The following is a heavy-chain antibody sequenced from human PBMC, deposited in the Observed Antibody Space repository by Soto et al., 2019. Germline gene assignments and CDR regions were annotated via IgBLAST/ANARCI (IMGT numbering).Heavy chain of an antibody. CDR3: ARDRGRRQWLRTYYYYYGMDV. J-gene: IGHJ6*02. D-gene: IGHD6-19*01. CDR1: GGTFSSYA. Sequence: SVKVSCKASGGTFSSYAISWVRQAPGQGLEWMGGIIPIFGTANYAQKFQGRVTITADESTSTAYMELSSLRSEDTAVYYCARDRGRRQWLRTYYYYYGMDVWGQGTTVTVSS. CDR2: IIPIFGTA. V-gene: IGHV1-69*13.